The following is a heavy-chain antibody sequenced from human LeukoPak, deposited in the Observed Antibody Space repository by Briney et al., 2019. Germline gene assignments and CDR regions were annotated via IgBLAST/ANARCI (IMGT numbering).Heavy chain of an antibody. CDR3: ARASAASPGFDC. CDR1: GGSISSSSYY. V-gene: IGHV4-39*07. D-gene: IGHD1-14*01. CDR2: IYYSGST. J-gene: IGHJ4*02. Sequence: PSETLSLTCTVSGGSISSSSYYWGWIRQPPGKGLEWIGSIYYSGSTYYNPSLKSRATISVDTSKNQFSLKLSSVTAADTAVYYWARASAASPGFDCGSQATLLTVHS.